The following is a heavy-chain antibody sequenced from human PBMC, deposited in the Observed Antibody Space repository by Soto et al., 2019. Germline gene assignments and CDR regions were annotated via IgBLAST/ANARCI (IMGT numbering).Heavy chain of an antibody. D-gene: IGHD6-13*01. CDR2: IIPYYNTL. Sequence: QAQVVQSGAEVRKPGSSVKLSCKASEGTFNSYAIAWVRQAPGQGLEGMGGIIPYYNTLNYAQKFQDRVTITADDSTNTVYMELSSRRSDDTAVYFCARGASLWYPYFFDSWAQGTLVTGSS. J-gene: IGHJ4*02. CDR3: ARGASLWYPYFFDS. CDR1: EGTFNSYA. V-gene: IGHV1-69*01.